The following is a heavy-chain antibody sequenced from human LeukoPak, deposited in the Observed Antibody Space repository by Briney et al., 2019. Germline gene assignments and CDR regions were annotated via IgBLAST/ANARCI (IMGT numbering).Heavy chain of an antibody. V-gene: IGHV5-51*01. Sequence: GESLKISCKGSGYSFTSYWIGWVRQMPGKGLEWMGIIYPGDSDTRYSPSFQGQVTISADKSISTAYLQWSSLKASDTAMYYCARLREYCSGGGCYSVGAFDIWGQGIMVTVSS. CDR2: IYPGDSDT. D-gene: IGHD2-15*01. CDR1: GYSFTSYW. CDR3: ARLREYCSGGGCYSVGAFDI. J-gene: IGHJ3*02.